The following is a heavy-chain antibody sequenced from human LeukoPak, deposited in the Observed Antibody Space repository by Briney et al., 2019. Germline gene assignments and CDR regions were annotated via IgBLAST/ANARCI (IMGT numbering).Heavy chain of an antibody. Sequence: GGSLRLSCAASGLTFSNYGMTWVRQAPGKGLEWVSTFSYSGGNTYYADSVKGRFTISRDNSKNTLYLQMTSLRAEDTAVYYCANAPYHTYIYWGHGTLVTVSS. CDR1: GLTFSNYG. J-gene: IGHJ4*01. V-gene: IGHV3-23*01. CDR2: FSYSGGNT. CDR3: ANAPYHTYIY. D-gene: IGHD3-16*01.